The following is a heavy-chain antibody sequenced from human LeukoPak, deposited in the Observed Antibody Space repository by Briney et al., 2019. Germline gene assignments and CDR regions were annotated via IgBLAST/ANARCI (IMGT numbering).Heavy chain of an antibody. J-gene: IGHJ5*02. Sequence: GASVKVSCKASGYTFTSYDINWVRQATGQGLEWMGWMNPNSGNTGYAQKFQGRVTMTRNTSISTAYMELSSQRSEDTAVYYCARRWAVKGPTGGFDPWGQGTLVTVSS. D-gene: IGHD3-22*01. CDR1: GYTFTSYD. CDR3: ARRWAVKGPTGGFDP. CDR2: MNPNSGNT. V-gene: IGHV1-8*02.